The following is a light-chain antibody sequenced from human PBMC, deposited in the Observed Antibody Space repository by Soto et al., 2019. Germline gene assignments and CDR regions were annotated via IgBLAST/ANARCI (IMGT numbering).Light chain of an antibody. CDR2: AAS. CDR1: QGISSY. J-gene: IGKJ3*01. CDR3: QQYYSYPST. V-gene: IGKV1-8*01. Sequence: AIRMTQSPSSLSASTGDRVTITCRASQGISSYLAWYQQKPGKAPKLLIYAASTLQSGVPSRFSGSGSGTDFTLTISCLQPEDFATYYCQQYYSYPSTFGPGTKVDIK.